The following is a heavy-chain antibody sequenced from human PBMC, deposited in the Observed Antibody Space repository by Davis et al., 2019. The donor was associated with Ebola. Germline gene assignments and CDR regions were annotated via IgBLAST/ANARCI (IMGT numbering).Heavy chain of an antibody. J-gene: IGHJ5*02. CDR2: ISDSGGST. Sequence: GESLKISCAASGFTFSNYAMSWARQAPGKGLEWVSGISDSGGSTHYADSVKGRFTISRDNSKNTLYLQMNSLRAEDTAVYYCAKGGGTSSSDFRRTWGQGTLVTVSS. V-gene: IGHV3-23*01. CDR1: GFTFSNYA. D-gene: IGHD6-6*01. CDR3: AKGGGTSSSDFRRT.